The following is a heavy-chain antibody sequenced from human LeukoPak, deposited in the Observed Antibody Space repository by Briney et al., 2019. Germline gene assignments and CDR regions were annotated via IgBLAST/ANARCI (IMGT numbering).Heavy chain of an antibody. CDR1: GFTFSTYA. D-gene: IGHD1-1*01. CDR3: ARDWKADF. CDR2: IDIYSTKT. J-gene: IGHJ4*01. Sequence: GGSPRLSCATSGFTFSTYAMTWVRQAPGKGLEWVSAIDIYSTKTNYVDSVKARFTISRDNSKNTLYLQMNSLRGEDTAIYYCARDWKADFWGHGTLVTVSS. V-gene: IGHV3-23*05.